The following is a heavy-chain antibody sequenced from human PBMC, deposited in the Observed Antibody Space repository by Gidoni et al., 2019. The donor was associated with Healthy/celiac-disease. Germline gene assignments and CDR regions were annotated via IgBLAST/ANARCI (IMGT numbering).Heavy chain of an antibody. CDR2: ISGSGGST. V-gene: IGHV3-23*01. Sequence: EVQLLESGGGLVQPGGSLRLSCAASGFTFSSYAMSWVRQAPGKGLEWVSAISGSGGSTYYADSVKGRFTISRDNSKNTLYLQMNSLRAEDTAVYYCAKGSGLVGSYYRLVDYWGQGTLVTVSS. D-gene: IGHD1-26*01. J-gene: IGHJ4*02. CDR3: AKGSGLVGSYYRLVDY. CDR1: GFTFSSYA.